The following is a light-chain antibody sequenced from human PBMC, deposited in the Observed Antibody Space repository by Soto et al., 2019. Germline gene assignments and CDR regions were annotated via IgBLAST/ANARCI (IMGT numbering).Light chain of an antibody. J-gene: IGKJ1*01. CDR1: QDIRKY. CDR2: DAS. V-gene: IGKV1-39*01. CDR3: QQSYITPWT. Sequence: DIQMPQSPSSLSASVGDRATITCQTSQDIRKYLNWYQQKPGKAPKLLIYDASSLDTGVPSRFGGSGSGTDFTLAISGLQPEDFAIYYCQQSYITPWTFGQGTKVDIK.